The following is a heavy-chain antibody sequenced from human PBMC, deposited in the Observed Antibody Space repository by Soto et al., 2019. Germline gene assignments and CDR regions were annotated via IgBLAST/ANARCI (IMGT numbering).Heavy chain of an antibody. Sequence: QVQLQESGPGLVKPSETLSLTCTVSGGSISSYYWSWIRQPPGKGLEWIGYIYYSGSTNYNPSLKSQVTISVDTSKNQFSLKLSSETAADTAVYYCAGENGANYYDSSGPGGMDVWGQGTTVTVSS. CDR1: GGSISSYY. CDR3: AGENGANYYDSSGPGGMDV. J-gene: IGHJ6*02. V-gene: IGHV4-59*01. D-gene: IGHD3-22*01. CDR2: IYYSGST.